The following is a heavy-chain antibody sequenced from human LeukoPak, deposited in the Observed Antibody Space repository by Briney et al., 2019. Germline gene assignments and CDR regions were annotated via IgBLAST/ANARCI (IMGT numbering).Heavy chain of an antibody. D-gene: IGHD3-10*01. J-gene: IGHJ5*02. CDR3: VNSGFDP. Sequence: GGSLRLSCAASGFTFSTYWMHWVRQAPGKGLVWVSSINSDGSSTSYADSVKGRFTISRDNFKNTLSLQMNGLRVEDTALYYCVNSGFDPWGQGTLVTVSS. V-gene: IGHV3-74*01. CDR2: INSDGSST. CDR1: GFTFSTYW.